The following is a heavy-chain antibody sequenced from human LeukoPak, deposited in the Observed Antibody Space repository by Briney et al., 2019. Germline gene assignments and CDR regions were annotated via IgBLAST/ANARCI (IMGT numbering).Heavy chain of an antibody. D-gene: IGHD2-2*01. V-gene: IGHV1-18*01. J-gene: IGHJ4*02. CDR3: ARDAWDCSSTSCYPSLDY. CDR2: ISAYNGNT. Sequence: ASVKVSCKASGYTFTSYGISWVRQAPGQGLEWMGWISAYNGNTNCAQKLQGRVTMTTDTSTSTAYMELRSLRSDDTAVYYCARDAWDCSSTSCYPSLDYWGQGTLVTVSS. CDR1: GYTFTSYG.